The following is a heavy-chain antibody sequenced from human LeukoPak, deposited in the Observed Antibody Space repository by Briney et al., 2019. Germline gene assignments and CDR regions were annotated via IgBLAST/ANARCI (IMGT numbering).Heavy chain of an antibody. CDR1: GDSVSVKSDA. D-gene: IGHD6-19*01. Sequence: SQTLSLTCAISGDSVSVKSDAWNWIRQSPSRGLEWLGRTYYRSKWINDYATSVKSRIIISPDTSKNQFSLHLNSVTPEDTAVYYCARDAGWAYDAFDIWGQGTMVTVSS. CDR2: TYYRSKWIN. J-gene: IGHJ3*02. V-gene: IGHV6-1*01. CDR3: ARDAGWAYDAFDI.